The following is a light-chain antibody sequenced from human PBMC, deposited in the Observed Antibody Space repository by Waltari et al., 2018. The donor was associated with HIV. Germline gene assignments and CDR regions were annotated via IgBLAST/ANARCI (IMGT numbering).Light chain of an antibody. CDR1: SSDVGGYNY. J-gene: IGLJ2*01. V-gene: IGLV2-14*01. Sequence: QSALPQPASVSGSPGPSITISCTGTSSDVGGYNYVSWYQQDPGKAPKLIIYEVSKRPSGISDRFSGTKSGTTASLSISGLQADDEVDYYCSSYTSSSTLVFGGGTKLTVL. CDR2: EVS. CDR3: SSYTSSSTLV.